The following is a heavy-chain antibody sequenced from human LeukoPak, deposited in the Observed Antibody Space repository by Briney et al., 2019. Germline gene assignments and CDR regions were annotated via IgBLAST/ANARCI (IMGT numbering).Heavy chain of an antibody. V-gene: IGHV3-23*01. J-gene: IGHJ4*02. Sequence: GGSLRLSCAASGFTFSSYAMSWVRQAPGKGLEWVSAISGSGGSTYYADSVKGRFTISRDNSKNTLYLQMSSLRAEDTAVYYCAKDRGRYYDSSGYYWGYFFDSRGQGILVTVST. CDR1: GFTFSSYA. D-gene: IGHD3-22*01. CDR3: AKDRGRYYDSSGYYWGYFFDS. CDR2: ISGSGGST.